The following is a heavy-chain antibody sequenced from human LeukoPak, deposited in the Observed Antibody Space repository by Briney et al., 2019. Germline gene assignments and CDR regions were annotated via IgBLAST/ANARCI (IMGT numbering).Heavy chain of an antibody. CDR1: GFTFSSYA. CDR2: ISGNGGST. CDR3: AKYRDVTSKGSGLGS. V-gene: IGHV3-23*01. D-gene: IGHD4-17*01. J-gene: IGHJ5*01. Sequence: GGSLRLSCAASGFTFSSYAMSWVRQAPGKGLELVSAISGNGGSTYYTDSVKGRFTISRDNSSNTLYVQMTRLTAEATAVYSCAKYRDVTSKGSGLGSLGQGTLVTVSS.